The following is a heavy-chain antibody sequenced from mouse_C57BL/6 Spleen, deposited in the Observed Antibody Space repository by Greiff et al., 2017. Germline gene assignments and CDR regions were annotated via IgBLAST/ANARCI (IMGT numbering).Heavy chain of an antibody. CDR2: IYPGDGDT. V-gene: IGHV1-82*01. CDR3: AREDPDWYFDV. Sequence: QVQLQQSGPELVKPGASVKISCKASGYAFSSSWMNWVKQRPGKGLEWIGRIYPGDGDTNYNGKFKGKDTLTADKYSSTAYMQLSSLTSEDSAVYFCAREDPDWYFDVWGTGTTVTVSS. J-gene: IGHJ1*03. CDR1: GYAFSSSW.